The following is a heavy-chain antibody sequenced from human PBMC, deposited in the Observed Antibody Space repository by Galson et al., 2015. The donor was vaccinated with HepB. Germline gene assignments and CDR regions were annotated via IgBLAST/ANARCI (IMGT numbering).Heavy chain of an antibody. V-gene: IGHV5-51*01. CDR1: GYSFTSYW. CDR3: TIVVVPASGRGTKSSYYYGMDV. J-gene: IGHJ6*02. Sequence: QSGAEVTKPGESLKISCKGSGYSFTSYWIGWVRQMPGKGLEWMGIIYPGDSDTRYSPSFQGQVTISADKSISTAYLQWSSLKASDTAMYYCTIVVVPASGRGTKSSYYYGMDVWGQGTTVTVSS. D-gene: IGHD2-2*01. CDR2: IYPGDSDT.